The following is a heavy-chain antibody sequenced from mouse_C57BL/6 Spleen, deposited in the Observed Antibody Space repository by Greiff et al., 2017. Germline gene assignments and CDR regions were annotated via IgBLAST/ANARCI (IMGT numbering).Heavy chain of an antibody. CDR3: TGRIYYEPSWFGY. CDR2: INPYNGGT. J-gene: IGHJ3*01. CDR1: GYTFTDYY. Sequence: VQLQQSGPVLVKPGASVKMSCKASGYTFTDYYMNWVKQSHGKSLEWIGVINPYNGGTSYNQKFKGKATLTVDKSSSTAYMELNSLTSEDSAVYYCTGRIYYEPSWFGYWGQGTLVTVSA. D-gene: IGHD2-4*01. V-gene: IGHV1-19*01.